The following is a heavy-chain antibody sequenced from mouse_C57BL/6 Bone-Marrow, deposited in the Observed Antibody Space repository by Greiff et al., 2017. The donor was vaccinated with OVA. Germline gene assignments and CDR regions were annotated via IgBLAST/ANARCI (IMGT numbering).Heavy chain of an antibody. J-gene: IGHJ2*01. CDR3: ASDGLCYFDY. CDR1: GYTFTDYY. Sequence: EVQLQQSGPELVKPGASVKISCTASGYTFTDYYLTWVQQSHGKSLEWIGDINPNPGGTSYNQKFKGKATLTVDKSTSTAYMELKILTSEDSAVYYCASDGLCYFDYWGQGTTLTVSS. V-gene: IGHV1-26*01. D-gene: IGHD2-3*01. CDR2: INPNPGGT.